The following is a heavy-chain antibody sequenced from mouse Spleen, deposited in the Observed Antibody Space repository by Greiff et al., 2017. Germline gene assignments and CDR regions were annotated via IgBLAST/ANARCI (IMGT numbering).Heavy chain of an antibody. V-gene: IGHV3-6*01. Sequence: EVQLQESGPGLVKPSQSLSLTCSVPGYSITSGYYWNWIRQFPGNKLEWMGYISYDGSNNYNPSLKNRISITRDTSKNQFFLKLNSVTTEDTATYYCARGGLANFDYWGQGTTLTVSS. CDR1: GYSITSGYY. J-gene: IGHJ2*01. CDR2: ISYDGSN. CDR3: ARGGLANFDY. D-gene: IGHD1-1*01.